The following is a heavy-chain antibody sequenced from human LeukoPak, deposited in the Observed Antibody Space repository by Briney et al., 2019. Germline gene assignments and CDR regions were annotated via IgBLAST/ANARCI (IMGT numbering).Heavy chain of an antibody. CDR2: IYESGGT. J-gene: IGHJ4*02. D-gene: IGHD5-18*01. CDR3: ASGYSYGFAY. CDR1: GGSISSYY. Sequence: SETLSLTCTVSGGSISSYYWSWIRQPPGKGLEWMGYIYESGGTNYTPSLKCRVPISVDTSKNQFYLKLSSVTAADTAVYYCASGYSYGFAYWGQGTLVTVSS. V-gene: IGHV4-59*01.